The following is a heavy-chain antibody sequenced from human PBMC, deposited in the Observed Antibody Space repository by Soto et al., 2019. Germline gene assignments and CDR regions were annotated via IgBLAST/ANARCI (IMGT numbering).Heavy chain of an antibody. CDR1: GFTFSSYG. D-gene: IGHD3-10*01. CDR3: VKTGTPLYGPGRSWFDP. V-gene: IGHV3-30*18. CDR2: ISYEGSIQ. J-gene: IGHJ5*02. Sequence: GSLRLSCAASGFTFSSYGMHWVRQAPGKGLEWVAVISYEGSIQYYADSVKGRFTISRDNSKNTLYLQMNSLRDEDTAVYYCVKTGTPLYGPGRSWFDPWGQGTLVTVSS.